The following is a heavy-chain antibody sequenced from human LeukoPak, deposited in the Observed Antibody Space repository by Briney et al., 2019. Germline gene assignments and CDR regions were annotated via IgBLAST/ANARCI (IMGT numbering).Heavy chain of an antibody. D-gene: IGHD6-13*01. J-gene: IGHJ4*02. Sequence: GESLKISCKGSGYTFTSYWISWVRQMPREVVEWIGRIDTSGSYTNYSPSFQGHVTISADKSISTDYLQWSSLKASDTAMYYCARHSGRGSSSWYYYWGQGTLVTVSS. CDR2: IDTSGSYT. V-gene: IGHV5-10-1*01. CDR3: ARHSGRGSSSWYYY. CDR1: GYTFTSYW.